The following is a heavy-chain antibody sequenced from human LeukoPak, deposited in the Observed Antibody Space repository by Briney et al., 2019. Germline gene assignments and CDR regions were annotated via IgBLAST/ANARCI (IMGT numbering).Heavy chain of an antibody. D-gene: IGHD3-10*01. J-gene: IGHJ6*03. CDR2: ISAYNGNT. V-gene: IGHV1-18*01. CDR3: ARARPQILLWFGETRRYYYMDV. CDR1: GYTFTSYG. Sequence: ASVKVSCKASGYTFTSYGISWVRQAPRQGLEWMGWISAYNGNTNYAQKLQGRVTMTTDTSTSTAYMELRSLRSDDTAVYYCARARPQILLWFGETRRYYYMDVWGKGTTVTVSS.